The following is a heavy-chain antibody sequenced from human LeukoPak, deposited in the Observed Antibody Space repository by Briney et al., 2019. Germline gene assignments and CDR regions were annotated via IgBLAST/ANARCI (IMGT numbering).Heavy chain of an antibody. CDR2: ISSSSSTI. CDR1: GFTFSSYS. CDR3: ASHYYGSGKFEN. D-gene: IGHD3-10*01. Sequence: GGSLRLSCAASGFTFSSYSMNWVRQAPGKGLEWVSYISSSSSTIYYADSVKGRFTISRDNAKNSLYLQMNSLRAEDTAVYYCASHYYGSGKFENWGQGTLVTVSS. V-gene: IGHV3-48*01. J-gene: IGHJ4*02.